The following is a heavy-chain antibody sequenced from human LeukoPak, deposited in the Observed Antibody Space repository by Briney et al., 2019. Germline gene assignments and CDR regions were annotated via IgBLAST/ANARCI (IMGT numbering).Heavy chain of an antibody. CDR1: GFTFSSYS. J-gene: IGHJ2*01. CDR2: ISSSSSTI. Sequence: GGSLRLSCAASGFTFSSYSMNWVRQAPGKGLEWVSYISSSSSTIYYADSVKGRFTISRDNAKNSLYLQMNSLRAEDTAVYYCVKCMAPLLRVSRWYFDLWGRGTLVTVSS. CDR3: VKCMAPLLRVSRWYFDL. V-gene: IGHV3-48*01. D-gene: IGHD3-16*01.